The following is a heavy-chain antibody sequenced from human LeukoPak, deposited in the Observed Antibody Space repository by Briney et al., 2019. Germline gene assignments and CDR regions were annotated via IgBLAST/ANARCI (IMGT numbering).Heavy chain of an antibody. V-gene: IGHV3-9*01. CDR1: GFTFDDYA. J-gene: IGHJ3*02. D-gene: IGHD6-13*01. CDR2: ISWNSGSI. CDR3: AKGSDSSSHDAFDI. Sequence: PGRSLRLSCAASGFTFDDYAMHWVRQAPGKGLEWVSGISWNSGSIGYADSVKGRFTISRDNAKNSLYLQMNSLRAEDTALYYCAKGSDSSSHDAFDIWGQGTMVTVSS.